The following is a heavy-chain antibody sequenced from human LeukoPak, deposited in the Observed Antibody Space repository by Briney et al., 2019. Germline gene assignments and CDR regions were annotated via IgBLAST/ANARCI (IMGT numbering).Heavy chain of an antibody. D-gene: IGHD6-19*01. J-gene: IGHJ4*02. Sequence: KFQGRVTITRDTSAGTAYMELSSLRSEDTAVYYCARASIAVAGIGYWGQGTLVTVSS. CDR3: ARASIAVAGIGY. V-gene: IGHV1-3*01.